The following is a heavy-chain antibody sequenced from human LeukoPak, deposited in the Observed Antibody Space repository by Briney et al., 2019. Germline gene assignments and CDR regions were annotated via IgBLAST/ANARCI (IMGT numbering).Heavy chain of an antibody. CDR2: IYTSGST. Sequence: TETLSLTCTVSGGSISSYYWSWIRQPAGKGLEWIGRIYTSGSTNYNPSLKSRVTMPVDTSKNQFSLKLSSVTAADTAVYYCARGGKEWYYYYYGMDVWGQGTTVTVSS. CDR1: GGSISSYY. D-gene: IGHD3-3*01. V-gene: IGHV4-4*07. CDR3: ARGGKEWYYYYYGMDV. J-gene: IGHJ6*02.